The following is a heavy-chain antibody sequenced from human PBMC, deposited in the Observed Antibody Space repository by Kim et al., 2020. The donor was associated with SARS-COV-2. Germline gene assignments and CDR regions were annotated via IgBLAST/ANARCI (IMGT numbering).Heavy chain of an antibody. D-gene: IGHD3-3*01. V-gene: IGHV4-31*03. Sequence: SETLSLTCTVSGGSISSGGYYWSWIRQHPGKGLEWIGYIYYSGSTYYNPSLKSRVTISVDTSKNQFSLKLSSVTAADTAVYYCARAMGITIFGVVIVNWVSPWGPGTLVTVSS. CDR1: GGSISSGGYY. CDR2: IYYSGST. CDR3: ARAMGITIFGVVIVNWVSP. J-gene: IGHJ5*02.